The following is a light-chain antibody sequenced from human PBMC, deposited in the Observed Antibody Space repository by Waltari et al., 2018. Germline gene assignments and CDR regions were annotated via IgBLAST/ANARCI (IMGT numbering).Light chain of an antibody. V-gene: IGLV3-19*01. CDR1: SLRRYY. CDR3: HSRETFSTRL. CDR2: GPD. Sequence: SYALTQDPSLSVALGQTVRITCQCDSLRRYYTSWYQHRPGQAPILVLYGPDNRPSGIPDRFSGSTSGNTASLTITGAQAEDEADYYCHSRETFSTRLFGGGTRLTV. J-gene: IGLJ2*01.